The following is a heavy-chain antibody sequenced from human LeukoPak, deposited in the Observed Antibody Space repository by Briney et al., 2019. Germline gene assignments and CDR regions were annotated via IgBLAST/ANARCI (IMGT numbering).Heavy chain of an antibody. Sequence: SETLSLTCAVSGDSISSSNWWTWVRQPPGKGLEWIGEIYHSGSTNYIPSLKSRVTISVDKSKNQFSLKLTSVTAADTAVYYCARAFGSRSYVMDVWGQGTTVTVSS. D-gene: IGHD3-16*01. J-gene: IGHJ6*02. CDR3: ARAFGSRSYVMDV. V-gene: IGHV4-4*02. CDR1: GDSISSSNW. CDR2: IYHSGST.